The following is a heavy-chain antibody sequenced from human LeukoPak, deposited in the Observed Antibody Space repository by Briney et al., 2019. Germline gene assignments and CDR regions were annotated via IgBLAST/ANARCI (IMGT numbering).Heavy chain of an antibody. Sequence: SQTLSLTCVISGESVSSNSAAWNWIRQSPSRGLEWLGRTYYRSKWYNDYAVSVKSRITINPDTSKNQFSLQLNSVTPEDTAVYYCARGGLDATYNWFDPWGQGTLVTVSS. CDR2: TYYRSKWYN. CDR3: ARGGLDATYNWFDP. D-gene: IGHD3-10*01. J-gene: IGHJ5*02. V-gene: IGHV6-1*01. CDR1: GESVSSNSAA.